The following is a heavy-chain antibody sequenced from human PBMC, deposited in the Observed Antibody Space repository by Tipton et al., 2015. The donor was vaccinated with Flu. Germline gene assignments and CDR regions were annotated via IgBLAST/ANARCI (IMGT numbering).Heavy chain of an antibody. D-gene: IGHD4-11*01. CDR3: TRDTYRDNNYYYGMDV. J-gene: IGHJ6*02. CDR1: GFTFEDHV. Sequence: SLRLSCAASGFTFEDHVMHWVRQAPGKGLEWVSGISGDSGTIGYADSVQGRFTISRDNAKNSLFLQMNSLRVEDTALYYCTRDTYRDNNYYYGMDVWGQGTTVTVS. CDR2: ISGDSGTI. V-gene: IGHV3-9*01.